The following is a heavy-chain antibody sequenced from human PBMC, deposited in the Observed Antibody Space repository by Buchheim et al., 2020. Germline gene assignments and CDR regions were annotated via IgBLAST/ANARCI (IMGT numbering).Heavy chain of an antibody. Sequence: QVQLVESGGGVVQPGRSLRLSCAASGFTFSSYGMHWVRQAPGKGLEWVAVISYDGSNKYYADSVKGRFTISRDNSKNTLYLQMNSLRAEDTAVYYCAKVQAPMGEAAGYYYYYGMDVWGQGTT. CDR3: AKVQAPMGEAAGYYYYYGMDV. V-gene: IGHV3-30*18. J-gene: IGHJ6*02. D-gene: IGHD6-13*01. CDR1: GFTFSSYG. CDR2: ISYDGSNK.